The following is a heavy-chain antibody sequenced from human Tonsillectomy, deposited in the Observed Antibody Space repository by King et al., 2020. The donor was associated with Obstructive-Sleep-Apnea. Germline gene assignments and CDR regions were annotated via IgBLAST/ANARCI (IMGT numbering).Heavy chain of an antibody. CDR1: GGSFSGYY. CDR3: ARGGWGSSWPFDY. D-gene: IGHD6-13*01. J-gene: IGHJ4*02. CDR2: INHSGST. Sequence: VQLQQWGAGLLKPSETLSLTCAVYGGSFSGYYWSWIRQPPGKGLEWIGEINHSGSTNYNPSLKSRVTISLDTSKNQVSLELSSVTAADTAVYYYARGGWGSSWPFDYWGQGTLVTVSS. V-gene: IGHV4-34*01.